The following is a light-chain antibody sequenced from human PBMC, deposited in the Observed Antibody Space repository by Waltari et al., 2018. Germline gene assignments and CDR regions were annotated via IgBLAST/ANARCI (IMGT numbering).Light chain of an antibody. CDR1: QGISNA. J-gene: IGKJ1*01. CDR3: QQYYFTPRT. V-gene: IGKV1-NL1*01. Sequence: DIQMTQSPSSLSASVGDRVTITCRASQGISNALAWYQQKPGKAPNLLLYGTSTLQSGVPSRFSGRGSRTDYTLTITNLQPEDFATYYCQQYYFTPRTFGQGTKVEI. CDR2: GTS.